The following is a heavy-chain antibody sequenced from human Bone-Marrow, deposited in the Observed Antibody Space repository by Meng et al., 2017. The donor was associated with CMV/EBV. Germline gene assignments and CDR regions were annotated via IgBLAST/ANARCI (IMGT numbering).Heavy chain of an antibody. CDR1: GYSFTGYY. Sequence: ASVKVSCKGSGYSFTGYYMHWVRQAPGQGLEWMGIINPSGGSTSYAQKFQGRVTMTRDTSTSTVYMELSSLRSEDTAVYYCAREIHPAYYYYGMDVWGQGTTVTVSS. CDR2: INPSGGST. V-gene: IGHV1-46*01. J-gene: IGHJ6*02. CDR3: AREIHPAYYYYGMDV.